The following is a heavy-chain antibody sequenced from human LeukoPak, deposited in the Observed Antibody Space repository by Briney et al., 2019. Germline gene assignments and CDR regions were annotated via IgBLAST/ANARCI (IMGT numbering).Heavy chain of an antibody. CDR2: IYYSGST. V-gene: IGHV4-39*07. CDR1: GGSISSSSYY. Sequence: SETLSLTCTVSGGSISSSSYYWGWIRQPPGKGLEWIGSIYYSGSTYYNPSLKSRVTISVDTSKNQFSLKLSSVTAADTAVYYCARASRPQRSIWSGTVGATNFDYWGQGTLVTVSS. CDR3: ARASRPQRSIWSGTVGATNFDY. J-gene: IGHJ4*02. D-gene: IGHD1-26*01.